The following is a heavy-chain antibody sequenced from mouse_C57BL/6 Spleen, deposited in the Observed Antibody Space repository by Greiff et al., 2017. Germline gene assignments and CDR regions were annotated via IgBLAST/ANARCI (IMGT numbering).Heavy chain of an antibody. CDR2: IYPRDGST. CDR3: ARESYYSNYEAMDY. J-gene: IGHJ4*01. CDR1: GYTFTDHT. V-gene: IGHV1-78*01. D-gene: IGHD2-5*01. Sequence: QVQLQQSDAELVKPGASVKISCKVSGYTFTDHTIHWMKQRPEQGLEWIGYIYPRDGSTKYNEKFKGKATLTADKSSSTAYMQLNNLTSEDSAVDFCARESYYSNYEAMDYWGQGTSVTVSS.